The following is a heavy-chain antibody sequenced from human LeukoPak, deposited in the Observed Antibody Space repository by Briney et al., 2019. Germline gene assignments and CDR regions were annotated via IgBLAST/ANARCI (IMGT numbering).Heavy chain of an antibody. J-gene: IGHJ4*02. CDR2: IYYSGST. CDR1: GGSISSSSYY. Sequence: SESLSLTCSVSGGSISSSSYYWGWIRQPPGKGLERIGSIYYSGSTYYNPSLKSRVTISVDTSKNQFPLKLSSVTAADTAVYYCARHRGVYSSGWYPDFDYWGQGTLVTVSS. V-gene: IGHV4-39*01. D-gene: IGHD6-19*01. CDR3: ARHRGVYSSGWYPDFDY.